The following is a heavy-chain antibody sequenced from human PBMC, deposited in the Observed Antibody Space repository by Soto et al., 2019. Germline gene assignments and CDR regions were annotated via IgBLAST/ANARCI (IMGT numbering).Heavy chain of an antibody. J-gene: IGHJ4*02. D-gene: IGHD4-17*01. CDR2: INPSGST. CDR3: ARGRDGGAAN. CDR1: GGSLSGYY. V-gene: IGHV4-34*01. Sequence: QVHLQQWGAGLLKPSETLSLTCAVYGGSLSGYYWSWIRQPPGKGLGWIGEINPSGSTNYTPSLKCRVTMSGDTPKNQFSLKLISVTAADTAVYYCARGRDGGAANWGQGTLVTVSS.